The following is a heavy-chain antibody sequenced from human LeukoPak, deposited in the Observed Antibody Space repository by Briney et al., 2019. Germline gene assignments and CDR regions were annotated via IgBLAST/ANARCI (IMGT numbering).Heavy chain of an antibody. CDR2: ITSSSSYI. CDR3: ARHVVGVGFDY. J-gene: IGHJ4*02. V-gene: IGHV3-21*01. Sequence: PGGSLRLSCAASGFTFSIYTMNWVRQAPGKGLEWVSSITSSSSYIYYADSVKGRFTISRDNATNSLYLQMNRLRAEDTAVYYCARHVVGVGFDYWGQGTLVTVSS. CDR1: GFTFSIYT. D-gene: IGHD3-22*01.